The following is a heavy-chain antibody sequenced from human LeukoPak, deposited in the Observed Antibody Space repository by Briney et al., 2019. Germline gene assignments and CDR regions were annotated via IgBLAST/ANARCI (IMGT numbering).Heavy chain of an antibody. V-gene: IGHV3-30-3*01. CDR2: ISYDGSNK. CDR3: ARRYSSSWYLSSLDY. Sequence: GGSLRLSCAASGFTFSSYAMHWVRQAPGKGLEWVAVISYDGSNKYYADSVKGRFTISRGNSKNTLYLQMNSLRAEDTAVYYCARRYSSSWYLSSLDYWGQGTLVTVSS. J-gene: IGHJ4*02. CDR1: GFTFSSYA. D-gene: IGHD6-13*01.